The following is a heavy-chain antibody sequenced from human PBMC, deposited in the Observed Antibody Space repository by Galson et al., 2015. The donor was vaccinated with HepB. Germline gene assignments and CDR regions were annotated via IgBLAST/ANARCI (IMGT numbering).Heavy chain of an antibody. CDR3: ASPDYGDFVN. Sequence: SVKVSCKASGGTFSTYTISWVRQAPGQGLEWMGRIIPFLSRAKYAQKFQGRLSITADKSTNTAYMELSSLRSDDTAVYFCASPDYGDFVNWGQGTLVTVSS. J-gene: IGHJ4*02. CDR1: GGTFSTYT. CDR2: IIPFLSRA. D-gene: IGHD4-17*01. V-gene: IGHV1-69*02.